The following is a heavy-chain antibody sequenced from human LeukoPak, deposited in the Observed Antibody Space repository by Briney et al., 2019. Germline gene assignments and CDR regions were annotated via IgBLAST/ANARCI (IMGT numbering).Heavy chain of an antibody. Sequence: ASVKVSCKASGYTFTSYGISWVRQAPGQGLEWMGGIIPIFGTANYAQKFQGRVTITADESTSTAYMELSSLRSEDTAVYYCARDYRRITIFGVVISRFDPWGQGTLVTVSS. V-gene: IGHV1-69*13. D-gene: IGHD3-3*01. CDR1: GYTFTSYG. CDR3: ARDYRRITIFGVVISRFDP. CDR2: IIPIFGTA. J-gene: IGHJ5*02.